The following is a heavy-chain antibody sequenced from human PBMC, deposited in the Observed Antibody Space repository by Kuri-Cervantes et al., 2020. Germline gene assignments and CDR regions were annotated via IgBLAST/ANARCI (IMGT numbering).Heavy chain of an antibody. CDR2: IYSDGNT. CDR1: SGSLSSYF. CDR3: ARGGRGMVISAFDI. D-gene: IGHD3-22*01. Sequence: SETLSLTCTVSSGSLSSYFWNWIRQSPAKGLEWIGYIYSDGNTIYNPSLKSRATISVDTSKNQFSLNLDSVSAADTAVYYCARGGRGMVISAFDIWGHGTMVTVSS. J-gene: IGHJ3*02. V-gene: IGHV4-59*01.